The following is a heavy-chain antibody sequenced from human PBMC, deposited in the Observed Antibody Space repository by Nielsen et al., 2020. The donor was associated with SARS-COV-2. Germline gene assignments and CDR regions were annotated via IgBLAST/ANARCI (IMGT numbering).Heavy chain of an antibody. V-gene: IGHV1-3*01. J-gene: IGHJ4*02. CDR3: ARSRGCSATSCFFDY. D-gene: IGHD2-2*01. CDR2: INAGNGNT. Sequence: ASVKVSCKASGYTFTSYAMHWVRQAPGQSLEWMGWINAGNGNTKYSQKFQGRVTITRDTSASTAYMELSSLRSEDTAVYYCARSRGCSATSCFFDYWGQGALVTVSS. CDR1: GYTFTSYA.